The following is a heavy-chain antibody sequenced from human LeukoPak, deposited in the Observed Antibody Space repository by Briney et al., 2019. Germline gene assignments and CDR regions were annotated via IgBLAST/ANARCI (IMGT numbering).Heavy chain of an antibody. J-gene: IGHJ6*03. CDR3: AREHYFYYIDG. Sequence: GGSLRLSCAASGFTFSSQWMSWVRQAPGKGLEWVANVNQAGTEKYYVDSVKGRFTISRDNAENSLYLQMNSLRAEDTAVYYCAREHYFYYIDGWGKGTTVTVSS. CDR1: GFTFSSQW. CDR2: VNQAGTEK. V-gene: IGHV3-7*03.